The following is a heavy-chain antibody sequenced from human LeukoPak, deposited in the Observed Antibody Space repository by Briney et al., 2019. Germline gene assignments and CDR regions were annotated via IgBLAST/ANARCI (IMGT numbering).Heavy chain of an antibody. CDR2: ISSSSSYI. CDR1: GFTFSSYS. J-gene: IGHJ3*02. V-gene: IGHV3-21*01. Sequence: TGGSLRLSCAASGFTFSSYSMNWVRQAPGKGLEWVSSISSSSSYIYYADSVKGRFTISRDNAKSSLYLQMNSLRAEDTDVYYCARDVGASAPDAFDIWGQGTMVTVSS. D-gene: IGHD3-16*01. CDR3: ARDVGASAPDAFDI.